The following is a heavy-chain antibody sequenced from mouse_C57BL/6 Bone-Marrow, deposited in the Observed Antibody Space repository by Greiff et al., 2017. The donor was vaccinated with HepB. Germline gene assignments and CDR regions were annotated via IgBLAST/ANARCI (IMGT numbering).Heavy chain of an antibody. CDR3: ARWGWLLPFDY. Sequence: QVQLQQPGAELVMPGASVKLSCKASGYTFTSYWMHWVKQRPGQGLEWIGEIDPSDSYTNYNQKFKGKSTLTVDKSSSTAYMQLSSLTSGDSAVYYCARWGWLLPFDYWGQGTTLTVSS. J-gene: IGHJ2*01. CDR1: GYTFTSYW. V-gene: IGHV1-69*01. D-gene: IGHD2-3*01. CDR2: IDPSDSYT.